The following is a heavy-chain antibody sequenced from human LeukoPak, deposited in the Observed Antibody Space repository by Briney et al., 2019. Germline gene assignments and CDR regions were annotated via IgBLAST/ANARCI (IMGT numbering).Heavy chain of an antibody. Sequence: SQTLSLTCAISGDSVSSNSAAWNWIRQSPSRGLEWLGRTYYRSKWYNDYAVSVKSRITINPDTSKNQFSLQLNSVTPEDMAVYYCARGIGYSSGWYWGRGYYYYGMDVWGQGTTVTVSS. V-gene: IGHV6-1*01. CDR3: ARGIGYSSGWYWGRGYYYYGMDV. D-gene: IGHD6-19*01. CDR2: TYYRSKWYN. CDR1: GDSVSSNSAA. J-gene: IGHJ6*02.